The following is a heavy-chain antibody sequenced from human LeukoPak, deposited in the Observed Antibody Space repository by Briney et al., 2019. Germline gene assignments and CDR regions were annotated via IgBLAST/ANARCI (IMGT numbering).Heavy chain of an antibody. CDR3: ARVDLYYDSGYTQAANDY. CDR2: VSAYNGAT. J-gene: IGHJ4*02. D-gene: IGHD3-16*01. Sequence: ASVKVSCKASGYTFTSYAMHWVRQAPGQRLEWMGWVSAYNGATNYAQNFQDRVTMTTDTPTTTAYMELRSLRSDDTAVYYCARVDLYYDSGYTQAANDYWGQGTLVTVSS. V-gene: IGHV1-18*01. CDR1: GYTFTSYA.